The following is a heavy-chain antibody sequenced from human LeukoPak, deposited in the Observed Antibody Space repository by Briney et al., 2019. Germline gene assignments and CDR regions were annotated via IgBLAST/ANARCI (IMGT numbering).Heavy chain of an antibody. CDR2: INPNSGGT. J-gene: IGHJ4*02. CDR1: GYTFTGYY. CDR3: ARGYSSGYYSLDY. V-gene: IGHV1-2*02. D-gene: IGHD3-22*01. Sequence: ASVKVSCKASGYTFTGYYMHWVRQAPGQGLEWMGWINPNSGGTNYAQKFQGRVTMTRDTSISTAYMELSRLRSDDTAVYYCARGYSSGYYSLDYWGQGTLVTVSS.